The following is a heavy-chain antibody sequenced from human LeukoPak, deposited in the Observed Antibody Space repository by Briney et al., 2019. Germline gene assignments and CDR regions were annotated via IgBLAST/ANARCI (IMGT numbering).Heavy chain of an antibody. D-gene: IGHD2-2*03. CDR1: GGSISSYY. Sequence: SETLSLTCTVSGGSISSYYWSWIRQSPGRGLEWLGYIYDSGSTKYNPSLKSRVTISVDASKNQISLKLTSMTAADTAVYYCARDGSGFDVWGQGTKVTVSS. V-gene: IGHV4-59*01. CDR3: ARDGSGFDV. J-gene: IGHJ3*01. CDR2: IYDSGST.